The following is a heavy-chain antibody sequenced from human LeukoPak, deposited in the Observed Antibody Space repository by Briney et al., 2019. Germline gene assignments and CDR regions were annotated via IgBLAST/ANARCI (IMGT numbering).Heavy chain of an antibody. D-gene: IGHD2-2*01. CDR3: ALYCSSTSCSPFDY. J-gene: IGHJ4*02. CDR2: ISSSSSYI. V-gene: IGHV3-21*01. CDR1: GFTFSSYS. Sequence: GSLRLSCAASGFTFSSYSMNWVRQAPGKGLEWVSSISSSSSYIYYADSVKGRFTISRDNAKNSLYLQMNSLGAEDTAVYYCALYCSSTSCSPFDYWGQGTLVTVSS.